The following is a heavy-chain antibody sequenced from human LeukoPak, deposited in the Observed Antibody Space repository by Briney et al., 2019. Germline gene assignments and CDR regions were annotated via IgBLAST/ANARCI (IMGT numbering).Heavy chain of an antibody. D-gene: IGHD2-8*01. J-gene: IGHJ4*02. CDR3: ARRVNGEFDY. CDR1: GYSFTYYW. V-gene: IGHV5-51*01. CDR2: IYPGDSDT. Sequence: GESLKISCNVYGYSFTYYWIGWVRQMPGKGLEWMGIIYPGDSDTSCSPSFQGQVTISAGKSVSTAYLQWSRLTVSDTAMYCCARRVNGEFDYWGQGTLVTVSS.